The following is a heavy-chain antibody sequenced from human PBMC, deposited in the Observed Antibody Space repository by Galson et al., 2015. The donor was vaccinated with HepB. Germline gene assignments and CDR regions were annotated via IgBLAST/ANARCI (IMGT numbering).Heavy chain of an antibody. V-gene: IGHV3-23*01. Sequence: SLRLSCAASGFTFNSYAMTWVRQAPGKGLEWVSVITDSGDNTYDADSVKGRFTISRDNSKNTLYLRMNSLRAEDTAVYYCADLVRGRNGEYFRHWGQGTLVTVSS. D-gene: IGHD3-10*01. CDR3: ADLVRGRNGEYFRH. CDR1: GFTFNSYA. J-gene: IGHJ1*01. CDR2: ITDSGDNT.